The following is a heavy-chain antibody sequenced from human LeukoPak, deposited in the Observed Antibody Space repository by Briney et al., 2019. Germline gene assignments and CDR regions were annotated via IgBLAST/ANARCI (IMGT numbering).Heavy chain of an antibody. D-gene: IGHD7-27*01. CDR3: VRVKEGWGYDAFDT. V-gene: IGHV3-74*01. CDR1: GFTFSDYW. J-gene: IGHJ3*02. Sequence: PGGSLRLSCAASGFTFSDYWMHWVRQAPGKGPVWVSRIKNDGSDIRYVDSVKGRFTISRDNAKNTLYLQVNSLRVEDTAVYYCVRVKEGWGYDAFDTWGQGTMVTVSS. CDR2: IKNDGSDI.